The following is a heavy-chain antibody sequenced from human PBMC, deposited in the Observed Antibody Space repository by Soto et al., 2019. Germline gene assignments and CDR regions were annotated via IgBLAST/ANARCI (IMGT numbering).Heavy chain of an antibody. CDR3: ARGSRHQLPNLLGWFDP. D-gene: IGHD2-2*01. J-gene: IGHJ5*02. V-gene: IGHV1-18*01. Sequence: ASVKVSCKASGYTFTSYGINWVRQAPGQGLEWMGWISAYNGNTNYAQKLQGRVTMTTDTSTSTAYMELRSLRSDDTAVYYCARGSRHQLPNLLGWFDPWGQGTLVTVSS. CDR2: ISAYNGNT. CDR1: GYTFTSYG.